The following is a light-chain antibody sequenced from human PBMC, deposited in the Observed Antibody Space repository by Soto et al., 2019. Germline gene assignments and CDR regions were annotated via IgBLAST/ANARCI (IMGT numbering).Light chain of an antibody. Sequence: EIVMTQSPATLSVSPGERATLSCGASQSVTSNYLAWYQQKPGQAPRLLIYSSSNRATGIPDRFSGSGSGTDFTLTISRLEPADFAVYYCQQYGRSPLTFGGGTKVDIK. V-gene: IGKV3-20*01. CDR3: QQYGRSPLT. J-gene: IGKJ4*01. CDR2: SSS. CDR1: QSVTSNY.